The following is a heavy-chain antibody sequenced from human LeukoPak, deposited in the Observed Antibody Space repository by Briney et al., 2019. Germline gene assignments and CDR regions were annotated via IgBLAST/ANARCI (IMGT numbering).Heavy chain of an antibody. V-gene: IGHV3-9*01. D-gene: IGHD6-6*01. CDR1: GFTFDDYA. CDR3: AKGTSSSVYYYYGMDV. CDR2: ISWNRGDI. Sequence: GRSLRLSCAASGFTFDDYAMYWVRQAPGKGLEWVSGISWNRGDIGYADSVKGRFTLSRDNAKNSLHLQMNSLRVEDTALYYCAKGTSSSVYYYYGMDVWGQGTTVTVSS. J-gene: IGHJ6*02.